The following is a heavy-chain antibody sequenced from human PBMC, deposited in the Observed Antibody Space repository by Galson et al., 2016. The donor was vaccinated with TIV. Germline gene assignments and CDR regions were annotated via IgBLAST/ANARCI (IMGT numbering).Heavy chain of an antibody. CDR3: AKDRNTAMDTYHYYYGMDV. CDR1: GDAFSTYP. D-gene: IGHD5-18*01. J-gene: IGHJ6*02. CDR2: FIPLFGTA. Sequence: SVKVSCKASGDAFSTYPFNWVRQAPGQGLEWVGGFIPLFGTANYAQKFQGRVTITADESTSTLYMEVSSLRSEDTAVYYCAKDRNTAMDTYHYYYGMDVWGQGTRSSS. V-gene: IGHV1-69*13.